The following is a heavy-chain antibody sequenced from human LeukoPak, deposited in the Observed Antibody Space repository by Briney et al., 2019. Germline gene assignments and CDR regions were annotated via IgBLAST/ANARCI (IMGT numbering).Heavy chain of an antibody. D-gene: IGHD3-9*01. CDR2: ISAYNGNT. CDR3: ARRGYDILTGFRFDP. V-gene: IGHV1-18*01. CDR1: GYTFTSYG. Sequence: EASVKVSCEASGYTFTSYGISWVRQAPGQGLEWMGWISAYNGNTNYAQKLQGRVTMTTDTSTSTAYMELRSLRSDDTAVYYCARRGYDILTGFRFDPWGQGTLVTVSS. J-gene: IGHJ5*02.